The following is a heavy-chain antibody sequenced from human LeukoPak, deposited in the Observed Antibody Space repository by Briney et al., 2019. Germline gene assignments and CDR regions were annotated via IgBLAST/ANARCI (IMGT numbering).Heavy chain of an antibody. CDR3: AREGWQWLVPNWFDP. V-gene: IGHV3-11*01. D-gene: IGHD6-19*01. CDR2: ISSSGSTI. Sequence: GGSLRLSCAASGFTFSDYYMSWIRQAPGKGLEWVSYISSSGSTIYYADSVKGRFTISGDNAKNSLYLQMNSLGAEDTAVYYCAREGWQWLVPNWFDPWGQGTLVTVSS. CDR1: GFTFSDYY. J-gene: IGHJ5*02.